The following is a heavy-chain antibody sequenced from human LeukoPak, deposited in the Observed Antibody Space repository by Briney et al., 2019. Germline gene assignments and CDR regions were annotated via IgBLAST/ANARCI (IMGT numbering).Heavy chain of an antibody. CDR1: GDSISSGDYY. J-gene: IGHJ4*02. D-gene: IGHD3-22*01. Sequence: SQTLSLTCTVSGDSISSGDYYWRWLRQPAGKGLEWIGRISSSGSTNYNPSLKSRVTISVDTSKNQFSLKLSSVTAADTAVYYCARGRFRGSSFSSYDSSGYYSGFFDYWGQGTLVTVSS. CDR2: ISSSGST. V-gene: IGHV4-61*02. CDR3: ARGRFRGSSFSSYDSSGYYSGFFDY.